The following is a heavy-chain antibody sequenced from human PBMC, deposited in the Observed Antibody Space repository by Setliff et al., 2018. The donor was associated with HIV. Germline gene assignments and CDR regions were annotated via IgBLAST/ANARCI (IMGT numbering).Heavy chain of an antibody. CDR3: ASTTDY. CDR1: GFNFGPHG. Sequence: PGGSLRLSCAASGFNFGPHGMHWVRQAPGKGLQWVAFISYDATYKYYAESVKGRFTISRDNAKNSLYLQMNSLRAEDTAVYYCASTTDYWGQGTLVTVSS. D-gene: IGHD1-26*01. CDR2: ISYDATYK. V-gene: IGHV3-30*04. J-gene: IGHJ4*02.